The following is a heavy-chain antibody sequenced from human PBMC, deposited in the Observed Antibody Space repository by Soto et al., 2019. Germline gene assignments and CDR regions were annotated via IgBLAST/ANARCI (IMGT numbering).Heavy chain of an antibody. CDR2: IYYSGST. CDR1: GGSISSSSYY. J-gene: IGHJ4*02. V-gene: IGHV4-39*01. D-gene: IGHD2-15*01. CDR3: ARQRGAVAATTNFFDY. Sequence: QLQLQESGPGLVKPSETLSLTCTVSGGSISSSSYYWGWIRQPPGKGLEWIGSIYYSGSTYYNPSLKSRVTISVDTSKNQFSLKLSSVTAADTAVYYCARQRGAVAATTNFFDYWGQGTLVTVSS.